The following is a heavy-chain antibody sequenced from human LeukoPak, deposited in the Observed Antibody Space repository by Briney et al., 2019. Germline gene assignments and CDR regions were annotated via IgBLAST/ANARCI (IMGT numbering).Heavy chain of an antibody. CDR2: INSNGRST. J-gene: IGHJ4*02. V-gene: IGHV3-74*01. CDR1: GFTFSSYW. Sequence: PGGSLRLSCAASGFTFSSYWMYWVRHVPGKGLVWVSRINSNGRSTNYADSVKGRFTISRDNAKNTLYLQMNSLRAEDTAVYYCTKEDSDYGDSSLDYWGQGTLVTVSS. CDR3: TKEDSDYGDSSLDY. D-gene: IGHD4-17*01.